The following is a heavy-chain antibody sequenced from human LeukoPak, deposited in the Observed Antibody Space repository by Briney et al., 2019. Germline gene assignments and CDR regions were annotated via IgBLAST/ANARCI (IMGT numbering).Heavy chain of an antibody. CDR3: ARDQRDYFDY. CDR2: MYSGGST. J-gene: IGHJ4*02. CDR1: GFTVSSNY. D-gene: IGHD6-25*01. Sequence: GGSLRLSCAASGFTVSSNYMGWVRQAPGKGLEWVSVMYSGGSTYYADSVKGRFTISRDNSKNTLYLQMNSLRAEDTAVYYCARDQRDYFDYWGQGTLVTVSS. V-gene: IGHV3-53*01.